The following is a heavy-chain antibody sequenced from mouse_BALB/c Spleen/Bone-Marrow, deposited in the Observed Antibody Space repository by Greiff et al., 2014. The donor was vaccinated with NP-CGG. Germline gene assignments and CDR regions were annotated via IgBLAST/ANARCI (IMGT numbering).Heavy chain of an antibody. CDR1: GFAFSSYD. D-gene: IGHD2-3*01. J-gene: IGHJ4*01. CDR2: ISHGGGTT. CDR3: TRHGGYYPYYYAMDY. V-gene: IGHV5-12-1*01. Sequence: EVKLMESGGGLVKPGGSLKLSCAAPGFAFSSYDMSWVRQTPEKRLEWVAYISHGGGTTYYSDTVKGRFTISRDNAKNTLYLQMSSLKSEDTAIYYCTRHGGYYPYYYAMDYWGQGTSVTVSS.